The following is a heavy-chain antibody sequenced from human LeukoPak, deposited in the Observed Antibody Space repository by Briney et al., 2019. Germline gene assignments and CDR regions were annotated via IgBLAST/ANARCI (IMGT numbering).Heavy chain of an antibody. D-gene: IGHD2-2*01. CDR2: IYTSGST. CDR1: GGSISSYY. V-gene: IGHV4-4*07. J-gene: IGHJ5*02. Sequence: KPSETQSLTCTVSGGSISSYYWSWIRQPAGKGLEWIGRIYTSGSTNYNPSLKSRVTMSVDTSKNQFSLKLSSVTAADTAVYYCARDVRYCSSTSCYRIDPWGQGTLVTVSS. CDR3: ARDVRYCSSTSCYRIDP.